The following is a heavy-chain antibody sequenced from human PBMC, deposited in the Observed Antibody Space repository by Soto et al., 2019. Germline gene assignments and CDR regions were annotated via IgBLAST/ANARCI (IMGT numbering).Heavy chain of an antibody. Sequence: WGSLGISCAYSRFAFSSHVMSWVRQAPGKGLEWVSGISAGGSSTYYADSVKGRFTISRDNSKNTLFLQMKTLRAEDTAVYYCASWADVSETNWRGPLDYWGQGTMVTVSS. CDR1: RFAFSSHV. CDR3: ASWADVSETNWRGPLDY. D-gene: IGHD7-27*01. V-gene: IGHV3-23*01. CDR2: ISAGGSST. J-gene: IGHJ4*02.